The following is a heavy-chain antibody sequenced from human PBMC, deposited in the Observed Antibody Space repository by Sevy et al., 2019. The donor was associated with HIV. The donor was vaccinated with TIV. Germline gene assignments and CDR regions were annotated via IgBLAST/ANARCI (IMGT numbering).Heavy chain of an antibody. CDR2: ISSSSSTI. CDR1: GFTFSSYS. V-gene: IGHV3-48*02. CDR3: ARDRDEDQDIVVVVASDAFDI. D-gene: IGHD2-15*01. Sequence: GGSLRLSCAASGFTFSSYSMNWVRQAPGKGLEWVSYISSSSSTIYYADSVKGRFTISRDNAKNSLYLQMNSLRDEDTAVYYCARDRDEDQDIVVVVASDAFDIWGQGTMVTVSS. J-gene: IGHJ3*02.